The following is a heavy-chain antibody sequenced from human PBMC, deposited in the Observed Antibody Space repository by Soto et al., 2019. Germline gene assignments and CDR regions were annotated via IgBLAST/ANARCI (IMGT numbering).Heavy chain of an antibody. V-gene: IGHV3-23*01. CDR1: GFTFSAYA. J-gene: IGHJ4*02. D-gene: IGHD1-26*01. CDR2: LSPNGETT. CDR3: ATSGGFSGSYHVIY. Sequence: EEQLLESGGGLVQPGGSLRLSCAASGFTFSAYAMTWVRQAPGGGLEWVSSLSPNGETTYYADSVTGRFTVSRDNSRDSLYLQMDSLTAEDTAISFCATSGGFSGSYHVIYWGQGTLVTVSS.